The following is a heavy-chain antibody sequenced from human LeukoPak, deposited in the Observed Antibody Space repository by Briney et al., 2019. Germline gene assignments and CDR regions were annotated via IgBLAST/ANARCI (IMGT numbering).Heavy chain of an antibody. Sequence: PSETLSLTCAVYGGSFSGYYWSWVRQPPGKGLEWIGEINHSGGTNYNPSLKSRVTISVDTSKNQFSLKLNSVTAADTAVYYCARLSDYGDYLNWFDPWGRGTLVTVSS. V-gene: IGHV4-34*01. CDR3: ARLSDYGDYLNWFDP. D-gene: IGHD4-17*01. J-gene: IGHJ5*02. CDR1: GGSFSGYY. CDR2: INHSGGT.